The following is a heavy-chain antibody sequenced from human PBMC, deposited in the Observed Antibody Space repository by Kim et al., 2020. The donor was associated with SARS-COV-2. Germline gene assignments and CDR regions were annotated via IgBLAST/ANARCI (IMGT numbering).Heavy chain of an antibody. CDR2: IDPSDSYT. CDR1: GYSFTSYW. CDR3: ARPSGDSHEQAADPVYYYGMDV. D-gene: IGHD2-21*01. J-gene: IGHJ6*02. V-gene: IGHV5-10-1*01. Sequence: GESLKISCKGSGYSFTSYWISWVRQMPGKGLEWMGRIDPSDSYTNYSPSFQGHVTISADKSISTAYLQWSSLKASDTAMYYCARPSGDSHEQAADPVYYYGMDVWGQGTTVTVSS.